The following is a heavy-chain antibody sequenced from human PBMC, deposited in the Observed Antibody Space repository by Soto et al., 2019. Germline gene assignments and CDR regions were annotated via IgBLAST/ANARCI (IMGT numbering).Heavy chain of an antibody. CDR1: GGSISSSSYY. CDR3: ARGGPYSSGFNWFDP. V-gene: IGHV4-39*01. D-gene: IGHD6-19*01. CDR2: IYYSGST. Sequence: ETLSLTCTVSGGSISSSSYYWGWIRQPPGKGLEWIGSIYYSGSTYYNPSLKSRVTISVDTSKNQFSLKLSSVTAADTAVYYCARGGPYSSGFNWFDPWGQGTLVTVSS. J-gene: IGHJ5*02.